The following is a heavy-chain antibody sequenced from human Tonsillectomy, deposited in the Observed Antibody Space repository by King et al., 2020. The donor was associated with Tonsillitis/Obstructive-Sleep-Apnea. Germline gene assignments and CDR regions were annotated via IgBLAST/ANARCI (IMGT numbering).Heavy chain of an antibody. Sequence: QLQESGPGLVKPSETLSLTCTVSGGSISGYYWSWIRQPPGKGLEWIGYIYYSGSTNYNPSLKSRVTISVDTSKNQFSLKLSSVTAADTAVYYCARDQGSGSYYSGWFDPWGQGTLVTVSS. D-gene: IGHD3-10*01. CDR2: IYYSGST. V-gene: IGHV4-59*01. CDR1: GGSISGYY. CDR3: ARDQGSGSYYSGWFDP. J-gene: IGHJ5*02.